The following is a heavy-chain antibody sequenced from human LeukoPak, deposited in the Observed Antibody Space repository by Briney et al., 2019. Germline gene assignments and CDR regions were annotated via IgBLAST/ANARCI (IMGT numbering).Heavy chain of an antibody. D-gene: IGHD3-10*01. V-gene: IGHV3-53*01. J-gene: IGHJ4*02. Sequence: GGSLRLPCTASVFTDSRNYMLWAPQAPGKGLEWVSILYSAGSTYYADSVRGRFTISRDSSKNTVYLQMNSLRAEDTGVYYCASGGMGVRKYYSDPFHYWGQGTLVTVSS. CDR2: LYSAGST. CDR3: ASGGMGVRKYYSDPFHY. CDR1: VFTDSRNY.